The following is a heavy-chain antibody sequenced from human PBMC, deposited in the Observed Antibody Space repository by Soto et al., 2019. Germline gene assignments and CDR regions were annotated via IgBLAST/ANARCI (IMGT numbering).Heavy chain of an antibody. J-gene: IGHJ4*02. CDR3: ARDRYYDSSGPFDY. CDR1: VYTFTSYG. D-gene: IGHD3-22*01. Sequence: XSVKVSCKASVYTFTSYGISWVRQAPGQGLEWMGWISAYNGNTNYAQKLQGRVTMTTDTSTSTAYMELRSLRSDDTAVYYCARDRYYDSSGPFDYWGQGTLVTVSS. V-gene: IGHV1-18*04. CDR2: ISAYNGNT.